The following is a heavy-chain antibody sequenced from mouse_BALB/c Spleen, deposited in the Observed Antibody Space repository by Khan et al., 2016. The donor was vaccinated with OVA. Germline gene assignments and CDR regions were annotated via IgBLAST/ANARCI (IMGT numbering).Heavy chain of an antibody. CDR3: VNHGSSSAWFTY. Sequence: QVQLKQSGAELATPWASVTMSCKASGYTFTNYWMHWVKQRPGQGLEWIGFINPSTGYTEYNQKITDKATFTANKSSHTAFIKLSSLTSDESTVYYCVNHGSSSAWFTYWGQGTLVTVSA. J-gene: IGHJ3*01. D-gene: IGHD1-1*01. CDR2: INPSTGYT. V-gene: IGHV1-4*01. CDR1: GYTFTNYW.